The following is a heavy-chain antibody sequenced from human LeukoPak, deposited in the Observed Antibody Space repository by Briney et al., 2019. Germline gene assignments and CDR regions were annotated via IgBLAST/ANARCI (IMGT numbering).Heavy chain of an antibody. J-gene: IGHJ4*02. CDR2: ISYDGSNK. CDR1: GFTFSSYA. Sequence: PGGSLRLSCAASGFTFSSYAMHWVRQAPGKGLEWVAVISYDGSNKYYADSVKGRFTISRDNSKNTLYLQMNSLRAEDTAVYYCARGSGYSNYFDYWGQGTLVTVSS. CDR3: ARGSGYSNYFDY. D-gene: IGHD5-12*01. V-gene: IGHV3-30*04.